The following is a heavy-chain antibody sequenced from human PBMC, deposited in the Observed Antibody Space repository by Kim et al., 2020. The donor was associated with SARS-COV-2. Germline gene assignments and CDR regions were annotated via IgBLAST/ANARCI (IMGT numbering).Heavy chain of an antibody. Sequence: GGSLRLSCAASGFTFSSYWMHWVRQAPGKGLVWVSRINSDGSSTSYADSVKGRFTISRDNAKNTLYLQMNSLRAEDTAVYYCARIERRVNSRFTIHYYFDYWGQGTLVTISS. D-gene: IGHD3-22*01. CDR1: GFTFSSYW. J-gene: IGHJ4*02. CDR3: ARIERRVNSRFTIHYYFDY. CDR2: INSDGSST. V-gene: IGHV3-74*01.